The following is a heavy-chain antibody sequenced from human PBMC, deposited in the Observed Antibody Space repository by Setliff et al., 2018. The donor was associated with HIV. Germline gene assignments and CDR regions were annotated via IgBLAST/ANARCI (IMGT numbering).Heavy chain of an antibody. V-gene: IGHV3-15*01. CDR2: IKSKTDGGTT. Sequence: GGSLRLSCAASGFTFSNAWMRWVRQTPGKGLEWVGHIKSKTDGGTTDYAAPVKGRFTISRDDSKNMLYLLMDSLRADDTALYYCAKDAYYDDVWGSQKYFDLWGRGTLVTVSS. D-gene: IGHD3-16*01. J-gene: IGHJ2*01. CDR1: GFTFSNAW. CDR3: AKDAYYDDVWGSQKYFDL.